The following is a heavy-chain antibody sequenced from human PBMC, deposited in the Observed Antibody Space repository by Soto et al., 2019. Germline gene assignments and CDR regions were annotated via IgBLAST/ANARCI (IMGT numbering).Heavy chain of an antibody. D-gene: IGHD1-1*01. J-gene: IGHJ4*02. CDR3: ARPTGTSYYWKYYFDS. Sequence: GWSLRLSCAASGFTFANHAMSWFRQAPGKGLEWVSSINGFGENTYYADSVKGRFSISRDSSTLYLQMSSLRAEDTAVYYCARPTGTSYYWKYYFDSWGQGTLVTVSS. CDR2: INGFGENT. V-gene: IGHV3-23*01. CDR1: GFTFANHA.